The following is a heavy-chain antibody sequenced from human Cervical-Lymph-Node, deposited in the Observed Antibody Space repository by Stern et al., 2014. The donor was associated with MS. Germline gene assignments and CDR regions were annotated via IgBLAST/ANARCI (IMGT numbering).Heavy chain of an antibody. Sequence: VQLVESGGGVVQPGRSLRLSCAASGFTFSSYGMHWVRQAPGKGLEWVAVIWYGGSNKYYADSVKGRFTISRDNSKNTLYLQMNSLRAEDTAVYYCARGLIAARAVDYWGQGTLVTVSS. CDR3: ARGLIAARAVDY. J-gene: IGHJ4*02. D-gene: IGHD6-6*01. CDR2: IWYGGSNK. CDR1: GFTFSSYG. V-gene: IGHV3-33*01.